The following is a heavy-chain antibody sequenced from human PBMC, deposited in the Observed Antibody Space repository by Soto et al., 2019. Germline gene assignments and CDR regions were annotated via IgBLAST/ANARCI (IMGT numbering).Heavy chain of an antibody. Sequence: GGSLRLSCAASGFAFSSYGMHWVRQAPGKGLEWVAVISYDGSNKYYADSVKGRFTISRDNSKNTLYLQMNSLRAEDTAVYYCAKDSRIVVVVAATDAFDIWGQGTMVTVSS. V-gene: IGHV3-30*18. J-gene: IGHJ3*02. D-gene: IGHD2-15*01. CDR1: GFAFSSYG. CDR2: ISYDGSNK. CDR3: AKDSRIVVVVAATDAFDI.